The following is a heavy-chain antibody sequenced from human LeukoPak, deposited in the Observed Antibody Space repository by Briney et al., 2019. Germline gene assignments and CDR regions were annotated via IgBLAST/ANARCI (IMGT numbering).Heavy chain of an antibody. CDR2: ISAYNGNT. D-gene: IGHD6-13*01. J-gene: IGHJ5*02. V-gene: IGHV1-18*01. CDR1: GYTFTSYG. Sequence: GASVKVSCKASGYTFTSYGISWVRQAPGQGLEWMGWISAYNGNTNYAQKLQGRVTMTTDTSTSTAYMELRSLRSDDTAVYYCARDGAAAGQQYNWFDPWGQGTLVTVSS. CDR3: ARDGAAAGQQYNWFDP.